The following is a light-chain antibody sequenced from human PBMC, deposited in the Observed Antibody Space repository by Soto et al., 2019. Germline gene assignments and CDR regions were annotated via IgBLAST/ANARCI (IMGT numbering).Light chain of an antibody. CDR2: GAS. V-gene: IGKV3-15*01. CDR3: QQYNNWPPTWT. CDR1: QSVSSN. J-gene: IGKJ1*01. Sequence: EIVMTQSPATLSVSPGERATLSCRASQSVSSNLAWYQQKPGQAPRLLIYGASTRATGIPARFSGSGSGTEFTLTISSLQSEDFVVYFCQQYNNWPPTWTFGQGTKVEI.